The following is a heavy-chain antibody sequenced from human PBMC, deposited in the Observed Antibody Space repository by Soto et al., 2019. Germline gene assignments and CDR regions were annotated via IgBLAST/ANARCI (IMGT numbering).Heavy chain of an antibody. V-gene: IGHV3-21*04. CDR3: AKSPQRVVPLAFDI. J-gene: IGHJ3*02. Sequence: GGSLRLSCAASGFTFSSYSMNWVRQAPGKGLEWVSSISSSSSYIYYADSVKGRFTISRDNSKDTLYLQMNSLRAEDTAVYYCAKSPQRVVPLAFDIWGQGTMVTVSS. CDR1: GFTFSSYS. CDR2: ISSSSSYI. D-gene: IGHD3-3*01.